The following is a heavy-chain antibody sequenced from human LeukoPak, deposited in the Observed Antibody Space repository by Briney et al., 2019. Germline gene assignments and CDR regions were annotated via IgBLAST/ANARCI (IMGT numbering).Heavy chain of an antibody. CDR2: ISSSSYI. V-gene: IGHV3-21*01. Sequence: GGSLRLSCAASGFTFSSYSMNWVRQAPGKGLEWVSTISSSSYIYYADSVKGRFTISRDNAKNSLYLQMNSLRAEDTAVYYCASLGKGYSYGYGSNYWGQGTLVTVSS. J-gene: IGHJ4*02. CDR3: ASLGKGYSYGYGSNY. CDR1: GFTFSSYS. D-gene: IGHD5-18*01.